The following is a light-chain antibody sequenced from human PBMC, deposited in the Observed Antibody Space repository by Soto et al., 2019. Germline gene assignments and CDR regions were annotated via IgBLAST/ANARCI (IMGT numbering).Light chain of an antibody. CDR3: QQYSSSPLT. V-gene: IGKV3-20*01. CDR1: QSVSCSY. J-gene: IGKJ4*01. Sequence: EIVMTQSPGTLSLSPGDRATLSCRASQSVSCSYLAWYQQKAGQPPMLLIYGSTSGATVIPDRFSGSESGTDFTLTISRLDAEVVAVYYCQQYSSSPLTFGGGTKVEIK. CDR2: GST.